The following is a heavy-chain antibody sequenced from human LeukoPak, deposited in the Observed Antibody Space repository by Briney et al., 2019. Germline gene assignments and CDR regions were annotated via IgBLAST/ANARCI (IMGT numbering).Heavy chain of an antibody. CDR2: ISSSSSYI. CDR3: ASTAELLGGFDY. V-gene: IGHV3-21*01. Sequence: GGSLRLSCAASGFTFSSYSMNWVRQAPGKGLKWVSSISSSSSYIYYADSVKGRFTISRDNAKNSLYLQMNSLRAEDTAVYYCASTAELLGGFDYWGQGTLVTVSS. D-gene: IGHD1-26*01. J-gene: IGHJ4*02. CDR1: GFTFSSYS.